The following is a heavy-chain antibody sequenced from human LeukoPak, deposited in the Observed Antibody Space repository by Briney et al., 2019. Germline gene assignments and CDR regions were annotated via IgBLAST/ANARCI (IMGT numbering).Heavy chain of an antibody. Sequence: GGSLRLSCTASGFTFGDYAMSRVRQAPGEGLEWVGFIRSKAYGGTTEYAASVKGRFTISRDDSKSIAYLQMNSLKTEDTAVYYCTREEIAVAGTVGGIPPIDYWGQGTLVTVSS. D-gene: IGHD6-19*01. J-gene: IGHJ4*02. V-gene: IGHV3-49*04. CDR1: GFTFGDYA. CDR3: TREEIAVAGTVGGIPPIDY. CDR2: IRSKAYGGTT.